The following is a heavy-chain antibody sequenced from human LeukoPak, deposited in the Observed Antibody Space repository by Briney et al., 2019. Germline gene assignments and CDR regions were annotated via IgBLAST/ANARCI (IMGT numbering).Heavy chain of an antibody. V-gene: IGHV4-59*01. J-gene: IGHJ4*02. CDR3: ASSRGYFDY. Sequence: SETLSLTCTVSGGSISSYFWSWIRQPPRKGLEGIGYIYYSGSTNYNPSLKSRVTISVDTSKKQFSLTLSSVTAADTALYYCASSRGYFDYWGQGTLVTVSS. CDR2: IYYSGST. CDR1: GGSISSYF. D-gene: IGHD6-13*01.